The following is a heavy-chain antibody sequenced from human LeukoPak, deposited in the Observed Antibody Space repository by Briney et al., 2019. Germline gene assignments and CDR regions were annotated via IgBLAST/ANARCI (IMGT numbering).Heavy chain of an antibody. CDR2: INPNSGGT. V-gene: IGHV1-2*06. J-gene: IGHJ4*02. Sequence: ASVKVSCKASGYTFTGYYMHWVRQAPGQGIEWMGRINPNSGGTNYAQKFQGRVTMTRDTSISTAYMELSRLRSDDTAVYYCGVVTTIRRIDYWGQGTLVTVSS. CDR1: GYTFTGYY. D-gene: IGHD3-22*01. CDR3: GVVTTIRRIDY.